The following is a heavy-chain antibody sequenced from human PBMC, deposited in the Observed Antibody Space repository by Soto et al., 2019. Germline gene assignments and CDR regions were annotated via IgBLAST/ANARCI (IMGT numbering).Heavy chain of an antibody. D-gene: IGHD6-13*01. CDR1: GGSFSGYY. V-gene: IGHV4-34*01. Sequence: SETLSLTCAVYGGSFSGYYWSWIRQPPGKGLEWIGEINHSGSTNYNPSLKSRVTISVDTSKNQFSLKLSSVTAADTAVYYCAGLRRGQQLTVVWFDPWGQGTLVTVSS. J-gene: IGHJ5*02. CDR2: INHSGST. CDR3: AGLRRGQQLTVVWFDP.